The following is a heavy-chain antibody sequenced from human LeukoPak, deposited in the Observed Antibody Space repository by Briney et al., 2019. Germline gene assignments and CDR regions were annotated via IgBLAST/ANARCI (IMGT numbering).Heavy chain of an antibody. CDR1: GFTFSSYA. CDR3: AKESPLRFLDRHPNWFDP. V-gene: IGHV3-23*01. J-gene: IGHJ5*02. D-gene: IGHD3-3*01. CDR2: ISGSGGST. Sequence: GGSLRLSCAASGFTFSSYAMSWVRQAPGKGLEWVSAISGSGGSTYYADSVEGRFTISRDNSKNTLYLQMNSLRAEDTAVYYCAKESPLRFLDRHPNWFDPWGQGTLVTVSS.